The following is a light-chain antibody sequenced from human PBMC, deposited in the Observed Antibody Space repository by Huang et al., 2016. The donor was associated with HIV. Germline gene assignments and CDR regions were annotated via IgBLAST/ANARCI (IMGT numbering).Light chain of an antibody. J-gene: IGKJ1*01. CDR3: QQYNAWPWT. CDR1: QSVRHN. Sequence: EIVLTQSPDTLSVSPGGRVPLSCRANQSVRHNLAWSQQRPDQAPRILIHDAFIRATGIPARFSGSGSGTEFTLTIDSLQSDDFAVYSCQQYNAWPWTFGHGTRVEMK. V-gene: IGKV3-15*01. CDR2: DAF.